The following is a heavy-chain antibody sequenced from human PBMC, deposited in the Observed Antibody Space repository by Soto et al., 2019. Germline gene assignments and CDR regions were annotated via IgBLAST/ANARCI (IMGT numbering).Heavy chain of an antibody. J-gene: IGHJ4*02. V-gene: IGHV4-39*01. CDR1: GGSISSSSYY. Sequence: PSETLSLTCTVSGGSISSSSYYWGWTRQPPGKGLEWIGSIYCSGSTYYNPSLKSRVTISVDTSKNQFSLKLSSVTAADTAVYYCARRSLRQFEPIDYWGQGTLVTVSS. D-gene: IGHD1-26*01. CDR2: IYCSGST. CDR3: ARRSLRQFEPIDY.